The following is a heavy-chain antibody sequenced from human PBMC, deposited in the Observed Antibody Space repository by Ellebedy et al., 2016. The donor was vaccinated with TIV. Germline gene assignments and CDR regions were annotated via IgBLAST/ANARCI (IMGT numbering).Heavy chain of an antibody. D-gene: IGHD4-17*01. CDR2: IYAGGTT. CDR1: GFTFSSNY. Sequence: GESLKISXAVSGFTFSSNYMSWVRQAPGRGLEWVSVIYAGGTTDYVASVKGRFSISRDTSKNTLFLQMNSLRADDTAIYYCAVGRPNYGDFPSWGQGTLVTVSS. J-gene: IGHJ5*02. V-gene: IGHV3-53*01. CDR3: AVGRPNYGDFPS.